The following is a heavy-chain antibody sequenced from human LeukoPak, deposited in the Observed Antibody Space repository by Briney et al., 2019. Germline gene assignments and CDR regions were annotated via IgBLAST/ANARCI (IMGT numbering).Heavy chain of an antibody. J-gene: IGHJ6*02. V-gene: IGHV3-49*03. Sequence: GGSLILSCTASGFTFGDCAMSWFRQAPGKGLEWVGFIRSKGYGGTTEYAASVKGRFTISRDDSKSIAYLQMNSLKTEDTAVYYCTRDQDTYDFWDPYGMDVWGQGTTVTVSS. CDR2: IRSKGYGGTT. CDR1: GFTFGDCA. D-gene: IGHD3-3*01. CDR3: TRDQDTYDFWDPYGMDV.